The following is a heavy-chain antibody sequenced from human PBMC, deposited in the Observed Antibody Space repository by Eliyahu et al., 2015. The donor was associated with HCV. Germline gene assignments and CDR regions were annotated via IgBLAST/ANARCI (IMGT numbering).Heavy chain of an antibody. D-gene: IGHD2-15*01. CDR2: IYYSGST. Sequence: QVQLQESGPGLVKPSQTLSLTCTVXGGSISSGDYYWSWIRRPPGKGLEWIGCIYYSGSTHYTPSLKSRVTISVDTSKNQFSLKLSSVTAADTAVYYCARERCSGGSCHFDFWGQGTLVTVSS. J-gene: IGHJ4*02. CDR3: ARERCSGGSCHFDF. V-gene: IGHV4-30-4*01. CDR1: GGSISSGDYY.